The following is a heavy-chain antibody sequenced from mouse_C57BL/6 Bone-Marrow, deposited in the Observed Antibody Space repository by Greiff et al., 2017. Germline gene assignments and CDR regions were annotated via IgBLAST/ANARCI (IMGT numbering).Heavy chain of an antibody. CDR1: GFTFNTYA. D-gene: IGHD1-1*01. CDR3: VRGGIYYYGSSPFAY. V-gene: IGHV10-3*01. Sequence: EVQRVESGGGLVQPKGSLKLSCAASGFTFNTYAMHWVRQAPGKGLEWVARIRSKSSNYATYYADSVKDRFTISRDDSQSMLYLQMNNLKTEDTAMYYCVRGGIYYYGSSPFAYWGQGTLVTVSA. CDR2: IRSKSSNYAT. J-gene: IGHJ3*01.